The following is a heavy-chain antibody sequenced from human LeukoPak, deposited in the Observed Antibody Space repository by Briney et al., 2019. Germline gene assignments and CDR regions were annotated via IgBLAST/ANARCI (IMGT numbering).Heavy chain of an antibody. V-gene: IGHV4-39*01. J-gene: IGHJ4*02. D-gene: IGHD4-17*01. CDR2: IYYSGST. CDR3: ARMDYGAYY. CDR1: GGSISSSSYY. Sequence: SETLSLTCTVSGGSISSSSYYWGWIRQPPGKGLEWIGSIYYSGSTYYNPSLKSRVTISVDTSKNQFSLKLSSVTAADTAVYYCARMDYGAYYWGQGTLLTVSS.